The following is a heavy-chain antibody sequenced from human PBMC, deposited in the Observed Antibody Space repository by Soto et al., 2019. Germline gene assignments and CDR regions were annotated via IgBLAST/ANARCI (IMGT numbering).Heavy chain of an antibody. CDR2: IYYSGST. D-gene: IGHD3-10*01. Sequence: QVQLQESGPGLVKPSETLSLTCTVSGGSISSYYWSWIRQPPGKGLEWIGYIYYSGSTNYHPSLXSXAXIXXDPSKNQFSLKLSSVTAADTAVYYCARVWGGAFDIWGQGTMVTVSS. J-gene: IGHJ3*02. CDR3: ARVWGGAFDI. V-gene: IGHV4-59*01. CDR1: GGSISSYY.